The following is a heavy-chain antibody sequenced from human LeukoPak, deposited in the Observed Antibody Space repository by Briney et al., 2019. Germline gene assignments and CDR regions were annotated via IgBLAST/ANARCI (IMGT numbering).Heavy chain of an antibody. J-gene: IGHJ4*02. D-gene: IGHD3-10*01. CDR2: MNPNSGNT. CDR3: ARGLRMVRGLSLGY. CDR1: GYTFTSYD. V-gene: IGHV1-8*01. Sequence: ASVKVSCKASGYTFTSYDINWVRQATGQGLEWMGWMNPNSGNTGYAQKFQGRVTMTRNTSISTAYMELSSLRSEDTAVYYCARGLRMVRGLSLGYWGQGTLVTVSS.